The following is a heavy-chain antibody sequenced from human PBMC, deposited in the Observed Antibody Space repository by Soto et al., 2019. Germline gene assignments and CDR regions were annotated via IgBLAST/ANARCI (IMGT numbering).Heavy chain of an antibody. CDR1: GFTFSSYW. V-gene: IGHV3-7*01. CDR2: IKQDGSEK. D-gene: IGHD6-13*01. Sequence: LRLSCAASGFTFSSYWMSWVRQAPGKGLEWVANIKQDGSEKYYVDSVKGRFTISRDNAKNSLYLQMNSLRAEDTAVYYCARDLSSSWPYYYYGMDVWGQGTTVTVSS. CDR3: ARDLSSSWPYYYYGMDV. J-gene: IGHJ6*02.